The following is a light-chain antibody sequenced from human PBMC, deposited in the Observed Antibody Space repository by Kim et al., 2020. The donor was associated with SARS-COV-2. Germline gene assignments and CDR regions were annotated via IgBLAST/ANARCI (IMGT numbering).Light chain of an antibody. J-gene: IGKJ2*01. CDR2: RAS. Sequence: EILLTQSPGTLSLSPGDRATLSCRASQSVSDNFLAWYQQKPGQAPRLLIYRASNRATGTPDRFSGSGSGTDFSLTISRLDPEDFAVYYCQQYDISPYTFGQGTKLEI. V-gene: IGKV3-20*01. CDR1: QSVSDNF. CDR3: QQYDISPYT.